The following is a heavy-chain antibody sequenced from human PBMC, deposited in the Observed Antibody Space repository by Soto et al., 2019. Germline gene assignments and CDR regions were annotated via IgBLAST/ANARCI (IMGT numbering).Heavy chain of an antibody. V-gene: IGHV3-30-3*01. CDR1: GFLFSDYT. CDR2: ISYDGSNK. D-gene: IGHD3-22*01. Sequence: AGGSLRLSCSASGFLFSDYTIHWFRQAPGKGLEWVAIISYDGSNKFYTDSVKGRLTISRDNSKYAMYLQMKSLRVEDTAVYYCARGSDYFDSGGQVAYFDHWGQGTLVTVSS. CDR3: ARGSDYFDSGGQVAYFDH. J-gene: IGHJ4*02.